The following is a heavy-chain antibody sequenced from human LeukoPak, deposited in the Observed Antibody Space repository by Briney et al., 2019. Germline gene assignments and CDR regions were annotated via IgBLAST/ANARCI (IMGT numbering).Heavy chain of an antibody. Sequence: PGGSLRLSCAASGFTFSSYWMSWVRQAPGKGLEWVANIKRDGSEKYYVDSVKGRFTISRDNAKNSLYLQMNSLRAEDTAVYYCARDSPSFDFWSGYYDAFDIWGQGTMVTVSS. CDR1: GFTFSSYW. D-gene: IGHD3-3*01. V-gene: IGHV3-7*01. CDR2: IKRDGSEK. CDR3: ARDSPSFDFWSGYYDAFDI. J-gene: IGHJ3*02.